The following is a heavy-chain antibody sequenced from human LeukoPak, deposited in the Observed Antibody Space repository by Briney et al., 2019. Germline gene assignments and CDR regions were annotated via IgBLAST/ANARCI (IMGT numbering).Heavy chain of an antibody. Sequence: PSETLSLTCTVSGFFISSGYYWGWIRQPPGKGLEWIGIIYHSGSTYYNPSLNSRVTISVDTSKNQFSLKVTSVTAADTAVYSCARAVGGYFDGLPLGSHFDYWGQGTLVTVSS. CDR3: ARAVGGYFDGLPLGSHFDY. D-gene: IGHD3-9*01. CDR2: IYHSGST. J-gene: IGHJ4*02. V-gene: IGHV4-38-2*02. CDR1: GFFISSGYY.